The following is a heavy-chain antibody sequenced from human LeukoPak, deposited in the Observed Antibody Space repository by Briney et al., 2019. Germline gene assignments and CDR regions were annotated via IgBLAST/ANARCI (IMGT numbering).Heavy chain of an antibody. Sequence: ASETLSLTCAVYGGSFSGYYWSWIRQPPGKGLEWIGEINHSGSTNYNPSLKSRVTISVDTSKNQFSLKLSSVTAADTAVYYCARGGEVVVVPAAYGDSSSSYQLDPWGQGTLVTVSS. V-gene: IGHV4-34*01. D-gene: IGHD2-2*01. CDR3: ARGGEVVVVPAAYGDSSSSYQLDP. CDR2: INHSGST. J-gene: IGHJ5*02. CDR1: GGSFSGYY.